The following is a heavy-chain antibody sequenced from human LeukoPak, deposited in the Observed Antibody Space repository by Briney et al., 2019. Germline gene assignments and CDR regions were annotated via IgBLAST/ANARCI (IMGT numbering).Heavy chain of an antibody. D-gene: IGHD3-22*01. CDR3: ARAPEFSSGWLLDY. V-gene: IGHV4-34*01. J-gene: IGHJ4*02. CDR1: GGSFSGYY. CDR2: INHSEST. Sequence: SETLSLTCAVYGGSFSGYYWSWIRQPPGKGLEWIGEINHSESTNYNPSLKSRVTISVDTSKNQFSLKLSPVTAADTAVYYCARAPEFSSGWLLDYWGQGTLVTVSS.